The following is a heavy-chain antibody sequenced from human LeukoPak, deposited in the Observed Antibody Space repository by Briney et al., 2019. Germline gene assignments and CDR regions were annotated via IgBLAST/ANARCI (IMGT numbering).Heavy chain of an antibody. CDR3: LRARPPHYYSDY. V-gene: IGHV3-74*01. CDR2: INFDGSST. CDR1: GFTFNSYW. Sequence: GGSLRLSCAASGFTFNSYWMHWVRQSPGKGLVWVSRINFDGSSTNYADSVKGRFSISRDNAKNTLYLQMNSMRAEDTAVYYCLRARPPHYYSDYWGQGTLVTVSS. J-gene: IGHJ4*02.